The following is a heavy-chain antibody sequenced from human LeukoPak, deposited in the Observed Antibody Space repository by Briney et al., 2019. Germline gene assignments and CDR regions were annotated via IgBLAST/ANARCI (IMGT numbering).Heavy chain of an antibody. J-gene: IGHJ4*02. CDR1: GFTFSGSA. CDR3: AKDQTAPGMYYFDY. V-gene: IGHV3-73*01. D-gene: IGHD6-13*01. Sequence: GGSLRLSCAASGFTFSGSAMHWVRQASGKGLERVGRIRSKANSYATAYAASVKGRFTISRDDSKNTAYLQMNSLRAEDTAVYYCAKDQTAPGMYYFDYWGQGTLVTVSS. CDR2: IRSKANSYAT.